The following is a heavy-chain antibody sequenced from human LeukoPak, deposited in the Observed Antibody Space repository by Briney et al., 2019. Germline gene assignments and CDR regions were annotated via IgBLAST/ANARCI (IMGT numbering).Heavy chain of an antibody. CDR1: GGSISSYY. J-gene: IGHJ4*02. CDR2: IYYSGST. Sequence: SETLSLTCTVSGGSISSYYWSWIRQPPGKGLEWIGYIYYSGSTNYNPSLKSRVTISVDTSKNQFSLKLSSVTAADTAVYYCARHYGVAAAGNEYFDYWGQGTLVTVSS. D-gene: IGHD6-13*01. CDR3: ARHYGVAAAGNEYFDY. V-gene: IGHV4-59*08.